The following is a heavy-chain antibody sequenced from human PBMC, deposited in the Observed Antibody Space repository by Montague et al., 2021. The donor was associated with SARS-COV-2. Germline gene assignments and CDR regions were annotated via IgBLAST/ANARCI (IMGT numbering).Heavy chain of an antibody. D-gene: IGHD5-18*01. CDR2: ISGSGCST. CDR1: GFTFSSYA. J-gene: IGHJ3*02. V-gene: IGHV3-23*01. CDR3: VLGYSGSAFDI. Sequence: SLRLSCAASGFTFSSYAMSWVRQAPGKGLEWVSAISGSGCSTYYADPVKGRFTIPRDNSKNTLYLQMNSLRAEDTAVYHCVLGYSGSAFDIWGQGTMVTVSS.